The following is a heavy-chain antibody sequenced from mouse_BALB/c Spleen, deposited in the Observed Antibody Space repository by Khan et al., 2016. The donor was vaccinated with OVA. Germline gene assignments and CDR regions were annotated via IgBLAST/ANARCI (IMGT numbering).Heavy chain of an antibody. CDR3: ARAYYANYREAMDY. V-gene: IGHV2-6-7*01. CDR2: IWGDGST. D-gene: IGHD2-10*01. CDR1: GFSLTGYG. Sequence: QVQLKESGPGLVAPSQSLSITCTVSGFSLTGYGVNWVRQPPGKGLEWLGMIWGDGSTDYNSALKSRLSITKDNSKSQVFVKMNSLQTDDTARYYCARAYYANYREAMDYWGQGNSVTVSS. J-gene: IGHJ4*01.